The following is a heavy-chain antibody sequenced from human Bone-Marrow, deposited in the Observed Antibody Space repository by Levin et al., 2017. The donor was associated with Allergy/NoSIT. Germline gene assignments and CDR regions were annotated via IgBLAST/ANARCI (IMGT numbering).Heavy chain of an antibody. CDR3: AREWDDVDTAMVKDGYGMDV. D-gene: IGHD5-18*01. CDR1: GFTFSSYA. V-gene: IGHV3-30*04. J-gene: IGHJ6*02. Sequence: SGGSLRLSCAASGFTFSSYAMHWVRQAPGKGLEWVAVISYDGSNKYYADSVKGRFTISRDNSKNTLYLQMNSLRAEDTAVYYCAREWDDVDTAMVKDGYGMDVWGQGTTVTVSS. CDR2: ISYDGSNK.